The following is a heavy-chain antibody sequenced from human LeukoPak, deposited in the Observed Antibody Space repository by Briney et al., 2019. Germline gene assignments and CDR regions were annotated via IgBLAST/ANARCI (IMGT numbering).Heavy chain of an antibody. CDR3: ARDGGYSYGYDPFLGY. D-gene: IGHD5-18*01. CDR1: GGTFSSYA. CDR2: ISAYNGNT. Sequence: ASVKVSCKASGGTFSSYAISWVRQAPGQGLEWMGWISAYNGNTNYAQKLQGRVTMTTDTSTSSAYMELRSLRSDDTAVYYCARDGGYSYGYDPFLGYWGQGTLVTVSS. V-gene: IGHV1-18*01. J-gene: IGHJ4*02.